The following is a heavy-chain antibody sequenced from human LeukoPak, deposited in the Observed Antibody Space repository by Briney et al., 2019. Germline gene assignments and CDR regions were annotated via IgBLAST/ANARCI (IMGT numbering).Heavy chain of an antibody. J-gene: IGHJ6*03. CDR3: ARERWPATLTYYMDV. CDR2: INPNSGGT. Sequence: ASVKVSCKASGYTFTGYYMHWVRQAPGQGLEWMGWINPNSGGTNYAQKFQGRVTMTRDTSISTAYMELSRLRSDDTAVYYCARERWPATLTYYMDVWGKGTTVTISS. V-gene: IGHV1-2*02. D-gene: IGHD6-25*01. CDR1: GYTFTGYY.